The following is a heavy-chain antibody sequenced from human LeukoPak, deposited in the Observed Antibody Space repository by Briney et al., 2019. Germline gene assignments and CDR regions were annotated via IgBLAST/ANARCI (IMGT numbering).Heavy chain of an antibody. CDR2: IYNSGNT. CDR1: GGSISSYY. CDR3: VRDRELNY. V-gene: IGHV4-59*01. Sequence: PSETLSLTCTVSGGSISSYYWSWIRQPPGKGLEWIGYIYNSGNTNYNPSFKGRVTISEDTPKNQFSLKLSSVTAADTAVYYCVRDRELNYWGQGTLVTASS. J-gene: IGHJ4*02. D-gene: IGHD3-10*01.